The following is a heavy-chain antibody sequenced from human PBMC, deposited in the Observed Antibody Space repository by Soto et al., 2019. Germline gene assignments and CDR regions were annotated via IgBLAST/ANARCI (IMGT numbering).Heavy chain of an antibody. V-gene: IGHV3-30*18. Sequence: QVQLVESGGGVVQPGRSLRLSCAASGFTFSSYGLHWVRQAPGKGLVWVAVISYDVSNKYYADSVKGRFTISRDNSKNTLYLQMNSLRAEDTAVYYCAKDRELQNYYYGMDVWGQGTTVTVSS. J-gene: IGHJ6*02. CDR1: GFTFSSYG. D-gene: IGHD1-26*01. CDR2: ISYDVSNK. CDR3: AKDRELQNYYYGMDV.